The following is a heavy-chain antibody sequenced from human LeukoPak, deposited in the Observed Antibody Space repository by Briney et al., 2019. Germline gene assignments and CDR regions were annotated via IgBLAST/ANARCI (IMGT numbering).Heavy chain of an antibody. Sequence: ASVKVSCKASGYTFTSYDINWVRQATGQGLEWMGWMNPNSGNTGYAQKFQGRVTITRNTSISTAYMELSSLRSEGTAVYYCARSGAPPGYYDFWSGYYMAPVGFDYWGQGTLVTVSS. J-gene: IGHJ4*02. CDR1: GYTFTSYD. CDR2: MNPNSGNT. D-gene: IGHD3-3*01. V-gene: IGHV1-8*03. CDR3: ARSGAPPGYYDFWSGYYMAPVGFDY.